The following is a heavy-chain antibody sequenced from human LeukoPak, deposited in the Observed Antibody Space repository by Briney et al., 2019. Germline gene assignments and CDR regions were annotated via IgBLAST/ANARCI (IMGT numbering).Heavy chain of an antibody. CDR1: GGSISSSSYY. Sequence: SEALSLTCTASGGSISSSSYYWGWIRRPPGKGLEWIGSIYYSGSTYYNPSLKSRVTISVDTSKNQFSLKLSSVTAADTAVYYCASKPRYCSGGSCYFGYLDYWGQGTLVTVSS. CDR3: ASKPRYCSGGSCYFGYLDY. J-gene: IGHJ4*02. V-gene: IGHV4-39*01. D-gene: IGHD2-15*01. CDR2: IYYSGST.